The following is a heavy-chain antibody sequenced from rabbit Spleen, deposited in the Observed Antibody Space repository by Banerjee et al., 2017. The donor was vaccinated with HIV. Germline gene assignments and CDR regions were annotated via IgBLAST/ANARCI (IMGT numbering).Heavy chain of an antibody. D-gene: IGHD4-1*01. CDR1: GFSFSRSDY. CDR2: IYTSSGST. Sequence: QSLEESGGGLVQPGAPLTLTCTASGFSFSRSDYMCWVRQAPGKGLEWIACIYTSSGSTYYASWAKGRFTISSDNAQNTVDLQMNSLTAADTATYFCARNANGGWDLWGPGTLVTVS. J-gene: IGHJ4*01. CDR3: ARNANGGWDL. V-gene: IGHV1S40*01.